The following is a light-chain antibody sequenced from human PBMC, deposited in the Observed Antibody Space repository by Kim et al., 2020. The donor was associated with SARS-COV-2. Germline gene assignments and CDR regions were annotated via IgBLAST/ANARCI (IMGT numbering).Light chain of an antibody. CDR2: AAS. J-gene: IGKJ1*01. V-gene: IGKV1-8*01. CDR3: QQYYSYPVT. Sequence: ASTGDRVTITCRASQGISSYLAWYQQKPGKAPKLLIYAASTLQSGVPSRFSGSGSGTDFTLTISCLQSEDFATYSCQQYYSYPVTFGQGTKVDIK. CDR1: QGISSY.